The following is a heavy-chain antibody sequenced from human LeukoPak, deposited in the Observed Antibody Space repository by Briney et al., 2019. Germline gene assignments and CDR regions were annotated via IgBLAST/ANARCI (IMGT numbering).Heavy chain of an antibody. CDR2: INPNSGGT. CDR1: GYTFTGYY. D-gene: IGHD6-6*01. V-gene: IGHV1-2*02. CDR3: ARESLEYSSSSDAFDI. Sequence: ASVKVSCEASGYTFTGYYMHWVRQAPGQGLEWMGWINPNSGGTNYAQKFQGRVTMTRDTSISTAYMELSRLRSDDTAVYYCARESLEYSSSSDAFDIWGQGTMVTVSS. J-gene: IGHJ3*02.